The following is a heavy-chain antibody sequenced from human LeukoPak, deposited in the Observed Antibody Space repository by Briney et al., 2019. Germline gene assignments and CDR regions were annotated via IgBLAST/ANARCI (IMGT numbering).Heavy chain of an antibody. CDR3: ARHPDGYSSSWYSSP. V-gene: IGHV4-38-2*01. D-gene: IGHD6-13*01. Sequence: SETLSLTCAVSGCSISSGYYWGWIRQPPGKGLEWIGSIYHSGSTYYKPSLKSRVTISVDTSKNQFSLKLSSVTAADTAVYYCARHPDGYSSSWYSSPWGQGTLVTVSS. CDR1: GCSISSGYY. J-gene: IGHJ5*02. CDR2: IYHSGST.